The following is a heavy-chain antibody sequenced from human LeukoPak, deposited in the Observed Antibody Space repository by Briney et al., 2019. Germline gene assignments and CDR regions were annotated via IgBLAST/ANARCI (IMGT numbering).Heavy chain of an antibody. CDR2: IYTSGST. J-gene: IGHJ4*02. Sequence: SETLSLTCTVPGGSISSYYWSWIRQPAGKGLEWIGRIYTSGSTNYNPSLKSRVTISVDTSKNQFSLKLSSVTAADRAVYYCARWYSSGWAFDYWGQGTLVTVSS. V-gene: IGHV4-4*07. CDR3: ARWYSSGWAFDY. D-gene: IGHD6-19*01. CDR1: GGSISSYY.